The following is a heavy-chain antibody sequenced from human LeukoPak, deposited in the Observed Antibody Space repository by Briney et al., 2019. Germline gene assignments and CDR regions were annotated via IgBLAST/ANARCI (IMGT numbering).Heavy chain of an antibody. CDR3: AKRYCSGGSCYMGFDY. CDR2: ISGSGGST. Sequence: GGSLRLSCAASGFTFSSYAMSWVRQAPGKGLEWVSAISGSGGSTCYADSVKGRFTISRDNSKNTLYLQMNSLRAEDTAVYYCAKRYCSGGSCYMGFDYWGQGTLVTVSS. CDR1: GFTFSSYA. J-gene: IGHJ4*02. V-gene: IGHV3-23*01. D-gene: IGHD2-15*01.